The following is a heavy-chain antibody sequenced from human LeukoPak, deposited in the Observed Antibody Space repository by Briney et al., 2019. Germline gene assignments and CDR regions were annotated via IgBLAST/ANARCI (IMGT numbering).Heavy chain of an antibody. CDR3: AKDIVTQRRVYYDSSGTTDSYWYFDL. V-gene: IGHV3-23*01. D-gene: IGHD3-22*01. CDR1: GFTFSSYA. CDR2: ISGSGGST. Sequence: GGSLRLSCAASGFTFSSYAMSWVRQAPGKGLEWVSAISGSGGSTYYADSVKGRFTISRDNSKNTLYLQMNSLRAEDTAVYYCAKDIVTQRRVYYDSSGTTDSYWYFDLWGRGTLVTVSS. J-gene: IGHJ2*01.